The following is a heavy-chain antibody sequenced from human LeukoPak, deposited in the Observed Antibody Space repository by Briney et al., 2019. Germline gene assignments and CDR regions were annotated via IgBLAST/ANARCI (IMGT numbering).Heavy chain of an antibody. CDR3: TRESGSYHGNDY. V-gene: IGHV1-2*06. CDR2: INPNNGGT. J-gene: IGHJ4*02. Sequence: ASVKVSCKASGYTFTGYYMHWVRRAPGQGLEWMGRINPNNGGTNYAQKFQGRVTMTGDTSISTAYTELSSLRSDDTAVYYCTRESGSYHGNDYWGQGTLVTVSS. D-gene: IGHD1-26*01. CDR1: GYTFTGYY.